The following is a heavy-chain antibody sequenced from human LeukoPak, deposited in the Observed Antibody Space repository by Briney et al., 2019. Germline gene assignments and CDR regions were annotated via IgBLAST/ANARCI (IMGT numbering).Heavy chain of an antibody. D-gene: IGHD2-2*01. CDR3: ARTRTVYQYYYYMDF. Sequence: SETLSLTSTVSGGSTSSYSWSWIPPPPGQGLEGIGYIDYSASTNYNPSPSRRVHISVETSKNQFSLKLSSVTAADTAVYYCARTRTVYQYYYYMDFWGKGTPVTVAS. CDR1: GGSTSSYS. V-gene: IGHV4-59*01. CDR2: IDYSAST. J-gene: IGHJ6*03.